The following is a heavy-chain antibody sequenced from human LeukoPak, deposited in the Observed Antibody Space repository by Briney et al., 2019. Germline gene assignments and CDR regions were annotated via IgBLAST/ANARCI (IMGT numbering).Heavy chain of an antibody. J-gene: IGHJ4*02. Sequence: SETLSLTCTVSGGSISSYYWSWIRQPPGKGLEWIGYIYYSGSTNYNPSLKSRVTISVDTSKNQLSLKLSSVTAADTAVYYCARERGSGSLGYWGQGTLVTVSS. CDR1: GGSISSYY. CDR3: ARERGSGSLGY. D-gene: IGHD3-10*01. CDR2: IYYSGST. V-gene: IGHV4-59*01.